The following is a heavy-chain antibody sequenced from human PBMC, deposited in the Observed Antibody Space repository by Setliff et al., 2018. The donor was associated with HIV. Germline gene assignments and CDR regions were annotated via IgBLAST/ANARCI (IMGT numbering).Heavy chain of an antibody. V-gene: IGHV3-11*05. J-gene: IGHJ4*02. CDR1: GFTFSDYY. Sequence: GGSLRLSCATSGFTFSDYYMSWIRQAPGKGLEWLSFINSMSSYTNYADSVKGRFTISRDNGNNALYLQMNSLRAEDTAIYYCARVSSALFLPQYHFDYWGQGTLVTSPQ. D-gene: IGHD2-21*01. CDR2: INSMSSYT. CDR3: ARVSSALFLPQYHFDY.